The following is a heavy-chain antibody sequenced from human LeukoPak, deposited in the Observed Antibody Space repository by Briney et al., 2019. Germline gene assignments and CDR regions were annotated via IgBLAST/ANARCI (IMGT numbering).Heavy chain of an antibody. J-gene: IGHJ4*02. CDR3: ARDHDYIWGSYRIPLAS. CDR1: GFTFSSYN. D-gene: IGHD3-16*02. V-gene: IGHV3-48*02. CDR2: ISSSSSSI. Sequence: GGSLRLSCAASGFTFSSYNMTWVRQAPGKGLEWVSYISSSSSSIYYADSVKGRFTISRDNAKNSLYLQMNSLRDEDTAVYYCARDHDYIWGSYRIPLASWGRGTWSPSPQ.